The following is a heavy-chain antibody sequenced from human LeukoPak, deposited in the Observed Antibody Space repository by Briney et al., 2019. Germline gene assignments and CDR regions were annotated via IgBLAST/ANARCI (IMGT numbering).Heavy chain of an antibody. V-gene: IGHV7-4-1*02. D-gene: IGHD3-3*01. CDR2: INTNTGNP. J-gene: IGHJ6*02. CDR3: ASPRPVNTYDFWSGYAYYYYGMDV. Sequence: ASVKVSCKASGYTFTSYAMNWVRQAPGQGLEWMGWINTNTGNPTYAQGFTGRFVFSLDTSVSTAYLQISSLKAEDTAVYYCASPRPVNTYDFWSGYAYYYYGMDVWGQGTTVTVPS. CDR1: GYTFTSYA.